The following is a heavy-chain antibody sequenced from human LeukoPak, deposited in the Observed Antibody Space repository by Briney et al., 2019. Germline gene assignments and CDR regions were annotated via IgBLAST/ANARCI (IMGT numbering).Heavy chain of an antibody. Sequence: ASVKVSCKASGYTFTASGISWGRQAPGQGLEWMGWISAYNGNTNYAQKLQGRVTMITHTSTSTDYMELRNLRSDDTAVYYCASANAVEMATKGGYWGQGTLVTVSS. CDR3: ASANAVEMATKGGY. CDR2: ISAYNGNT. D-gene: IGHD5-24*01. V-gene: IGHV1-18*01. J-gene: IGHJ4*01. CDR1: GYTFTASG.